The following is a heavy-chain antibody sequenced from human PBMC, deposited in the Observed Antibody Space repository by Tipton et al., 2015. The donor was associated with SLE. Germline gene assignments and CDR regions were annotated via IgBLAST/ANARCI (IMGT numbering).Heavy chain of an antibody. CDR3: ARYFYDSSGVCLFDF. J-gene: IGHJ4*02. Sequence: TLSLTCNVSGGSISSGGHYWSWIRQHPGKGLEWIGYVFSSGTTYYNPSLKGRLSLSLDTSQNQLSLKLSSVTSADTAVYYCARYFYDSSGVCLFDFWGQGTLVTVSS. CDR2: VFSSGTT. V-gene: IGHV4-31*03. D-gene: IGHD3-22*01. CDR1: GGSISSGGHY.